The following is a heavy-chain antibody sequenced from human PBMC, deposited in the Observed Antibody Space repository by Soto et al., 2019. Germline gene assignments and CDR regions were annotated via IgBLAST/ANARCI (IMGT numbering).Heavy chain of an antibody. Sequence: SETLSLTCAVSGGSISRGGYSWSWIRQPPGKGLEWTGYIYHSGSTYYNPSLKSRVTISVDRSKNQFSLKLSSVTAADTAVYYCARVPDRWGQGTLVTVSS. CDR3: ARVPDR. V-gene: IGHV4-30-2*01. J-gene: IGHJ5*02. D-gene: IGHD2-2*01. CDR2: IYHSGST. CDR1: GGSISRGGYS.